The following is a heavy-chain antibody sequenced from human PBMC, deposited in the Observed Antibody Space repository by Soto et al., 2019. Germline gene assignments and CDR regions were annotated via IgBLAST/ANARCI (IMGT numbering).Heavy chain of an antibody. V-gene: IGHV3-43*01. Sequence: EVQLVESGGVVVQPGGSLRLSCAASGFTFDDYTMHWVRQAPGKGLEWVSLISWDGGSTYYADSVKGRFTISRDNNKNSPYLQMNSLRTEDTALYYCAKGNTYYYDSSGFPKKNDWFDPWGQGTLVTVSS. D-gene: IGHD3-22*01. CDR1: GFTFDDYT. J-gene: IGHJ5*02. CDR2: ISWDGGST. CDR3: AKGNTYYYDSSGFPKKNDWFDP.